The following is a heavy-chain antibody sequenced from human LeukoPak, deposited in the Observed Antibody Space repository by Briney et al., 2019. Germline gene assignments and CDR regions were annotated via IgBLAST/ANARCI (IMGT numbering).Heavy chain of an antibody. CDR2: LYSAGST. CDR3: ASGGLGARKYYSDPFHY. J-gene: IGHJ4*02. V-gene: IGHV3-53*01. CDR1: GFTVSSNY. D-gene: IGHD3-10*01. Sequence: GGSLRLSCAVSGFTVSSNYVSWVRQAPGKGLEWVSILYSAGSTYYADSVRGRFTISRDSSKNTVCLQMNSLRAEDTAIYYCASGGLGARKYYSDPFHYWGQGALVTVSS.